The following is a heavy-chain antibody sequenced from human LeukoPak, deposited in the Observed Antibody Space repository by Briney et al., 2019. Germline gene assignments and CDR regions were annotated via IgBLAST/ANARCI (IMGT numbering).Heavy chain of an antibody. CDR3: AKDGAAGFPYYFDY. Sequence: PGGSLRLSCAASGFTFSSYTMSWVRQAPGKGLEWVSAISGSGGSTCYADSVKGRFTISRDNSKNTLYLQMNSLRAEDTAVYYCAKDGAAGFPYYFDYWGQGTLVTVSS. CDR1: GFTFSSYT. V-gene: IGHV3-23*01. CDR2: ISGSGGST. J-gene: IGHJ4*02. D-gene: IGHD6-13*01.